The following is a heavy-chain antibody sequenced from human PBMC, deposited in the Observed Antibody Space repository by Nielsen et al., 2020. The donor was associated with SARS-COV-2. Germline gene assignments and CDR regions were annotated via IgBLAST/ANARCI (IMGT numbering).Heavy chain of an antibody. D-gene: IGHD1-1*01. V-gene: IGHV3-33*01. CDR1: GFRFSNYG. Sequence: GGSLRLSCAASGFRFSNYGMHWVRQAPGAGLEWVAVIWYNGENRYYADSVKGRFTISKDNSMNTLHLQMNSLRAEDSAVYYCAREGLAYSNNWNSPEFEYWGQGTLVTVSS. CDR2: IWYNGENR. CDR3: AREGLAYSNNWNSPEFEY. J-gene: IGHJ4*02.